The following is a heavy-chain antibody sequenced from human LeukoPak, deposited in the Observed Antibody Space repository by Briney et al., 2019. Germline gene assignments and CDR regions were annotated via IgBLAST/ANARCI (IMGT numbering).Heavy chain of an antibody. J-gene: IGHJ4*02. D-gene: IGHD2-21*02. CDR2: LNSDGSVT. CDR3: VREYCGGDCYTDF. V-gene: IGHV3-74*01. CDR1: GFTFSLYW. Sequence: AGRSLRLSCAASGFTFSLYWMHWVRQTPGKGLVWVSRLNSDGSVTNYADSVKGRFTISRDNAKNTLYLQMNSLRAEDTALYYCVREYCGGDCYTDFWGQGTLVTVSS.